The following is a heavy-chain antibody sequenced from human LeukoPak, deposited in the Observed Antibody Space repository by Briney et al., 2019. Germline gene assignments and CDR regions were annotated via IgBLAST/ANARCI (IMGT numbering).Heavy chain of an antibody. CDR3: ASQLYCSGGSCSYYFDY. J-gene: IGHJ4*02. CDR1: GGSISSSSYY. Sequence: PSETLSLTCTVSGGSISSSSYYWGWIRQPPGKGLEWIGSIYYSGSTYYNPSLKSRVTISVDTSKNQFSLKLSSVTAADTAVYYCASQLYCSGGSCSYYFDYWGQGTLVTVSS. D-gene: IGHD2-15*01. V-gene: IGHV4-39*07. CDR2: IYYSGST.